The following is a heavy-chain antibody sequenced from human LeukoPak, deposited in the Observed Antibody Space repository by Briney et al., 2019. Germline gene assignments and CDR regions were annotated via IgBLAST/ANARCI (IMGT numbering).Heavy chain of an antibody. CDR2: IRYDGSDK. Sequence: GGSLRLSCAASGFNFGGYGMHWVRQAPGKGLEWAAFIRYDGSDKYYADSVRGRFTISRDNSKNTLYLQLSSLRVEDTAVYYCAPEYSSSLAIDYWGQGTLVTVSS. V-gene: IGHV3-30*02. CDR3: APEYSSSLAIDY. D-gene: IGHD6-6*01. J-gene: IGHJ4*02. CDR1: GFNFGGYG.